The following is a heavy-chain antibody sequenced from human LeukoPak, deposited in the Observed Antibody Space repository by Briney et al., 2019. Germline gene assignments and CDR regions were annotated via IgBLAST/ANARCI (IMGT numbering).Heavy chain of an antibody. CDR3: ARGRGSSDWFDP. CDR2: INHSGST. Sequence: PSETLSLTCAVYGGSFSGYYWSWIRQPPGKGLEWIGEINHSGSTNYNPSLKSRVTISVDTSKNQFSLKLSSVTAADTAVYYCARGRGSSDWFDPWGQGTLVTVSS. J-gene: IGHJ5*02. D-gene: IGHD6-6*01. CDR1: GGSFSGYY. V-gene: IGHV4-34*01.